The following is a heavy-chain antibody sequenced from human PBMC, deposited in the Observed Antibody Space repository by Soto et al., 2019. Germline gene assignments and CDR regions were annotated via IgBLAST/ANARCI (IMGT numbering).Heavy chain of an antibody. D-gene: IGHD4-4*01. Sequence: QVQLVESGGGVVQPGRSLRLSCAASGFTFSSYGMHWVRQAPGKGLEWVAVISYDGSNKYYADSVKGRFTISRDNSKNTLYLQMNSLRAEDTAVYYCAQSLGNSVYDYWGQGTLVTVSS. CDR2: ISYDGSNK. CDR3: AQSLGNSVYDY. J-gene: IGHJ4*02. CDR1: GFTFSSYG. V-gene: IGHV3-30*03.